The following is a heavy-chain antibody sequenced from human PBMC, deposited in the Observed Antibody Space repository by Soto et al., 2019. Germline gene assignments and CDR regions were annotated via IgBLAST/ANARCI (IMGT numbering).Heavy chain of an antibody. V-gene: IGHV3-15*01. CDR3: TTDWGPDY. CDR2: IKRKTDGGTT. D-gene: IGHD7-27*01. CDR1: GFTFSNAW. J-gene: IGHJ4*02. Sequence: GGSLRLSCAASGFTFSNAWMSWVRQAPGKGLEWVGRIKRKTDGGTTDYAAPVKGRFTISRDDSKNTLYLQMNSLKTEDTAVYYCTTDWGPDYWGQGTLVTVSS.